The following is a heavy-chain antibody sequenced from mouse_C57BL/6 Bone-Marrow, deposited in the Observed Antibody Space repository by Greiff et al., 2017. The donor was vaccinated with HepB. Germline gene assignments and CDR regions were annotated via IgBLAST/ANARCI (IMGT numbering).Heavy chain of an antibody. J-gene: IGHJ3*01. D-gene: IGHD3-2*02. CDR1: GFTFSDYY. Sequence: EVQVVESGGGLVQPGGSLKLSCAASGFTFSDYYMYWVRQTPEKRLEWVAYISNGGGSTYYPDTVKGRFTISRDNAKNTLYLQMSRLKSEDTAMYYCARDSSGYAWFAYWGQGTLVTVSA. CDR3: ARDSSGYAWFAY. CDR2: ISNGGGST. V-gene: IGHV5-12*01.